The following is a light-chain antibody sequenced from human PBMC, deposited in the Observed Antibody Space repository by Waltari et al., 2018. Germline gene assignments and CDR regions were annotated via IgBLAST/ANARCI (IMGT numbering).Light chain of an antibody. J-gene: IGLJ3*02. V-gene: IGLV2-14*01. CDR3: SSYTTTSSWV. CDR1: SGDIGNYKF. CDR2: DVS. Sequence: QSALTQPASVSGSPGQSITISCTGTSGDIGNYKFVSWYQQEPGRAPKLIVYDVSQRPSGVSNRFSGSKSGNTASLTISGLQAEDEADYHCSSYTTTSSWVFGGGTKLTVL.